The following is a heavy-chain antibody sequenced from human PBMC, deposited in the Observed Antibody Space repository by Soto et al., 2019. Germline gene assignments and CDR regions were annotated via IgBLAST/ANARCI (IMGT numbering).Heavy chain of an antibody. D-gene: IGHD2-15*01. CDR3: ARDWGYCSSSSCREPAFDV. V-gene: IGHV4-30-2*01. CDR1: GGSINSGGFS. Sequence: TLSLTCAVSGGSINSGGFSWNWIRQPPGKGLEWIGCVYHSGSSYYNPSLKGRVTISLDTSKNQFSLTLNSVTAADTAVYYCARDWGYCSSSSCREPAFDVWGQGTVVTVSS. CDR2: VYHSGSS. J-gene: IGHJ3*01.